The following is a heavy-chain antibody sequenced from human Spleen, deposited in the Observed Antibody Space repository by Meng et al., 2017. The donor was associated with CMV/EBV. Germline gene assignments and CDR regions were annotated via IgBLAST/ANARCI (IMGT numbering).Heavy chain of an antibody. CDR3: AKETGTPY. CDR1: GFTSSTYA. J-gene: IGHJ4*02. D-gene: IGHD1/OR15-1a*01. Sequence: RLSCEASGFTSSTYAMTWVRQAPGKGLEWVATIGGSGGSTYYADSVKGRFTISRDTSKNTLYLQMNSLRAEDTAVYYCAKETGTPYWGQGTLVTVSS. V-gene: IGHV3-23*01. CDR2: IGGSGGST.